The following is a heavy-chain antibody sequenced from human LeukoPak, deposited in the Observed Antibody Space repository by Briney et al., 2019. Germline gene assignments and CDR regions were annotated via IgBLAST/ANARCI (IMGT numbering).Heavy chain of an antibody. J-gene: IGHJ4*02. D-gene: IGHD2-15*01. V-gene: IGHV4-34*01. CDR1: GGSFSGYY. CDR3: ARQGGSPDSDY. CDR2: INHSGST. Sequence: PSETLSLTCAVYGGSFSGYYWSRIRQPPGKGLEWIGEINHSGSTNYNPSLKSRVTISVDTSKNQFSLKLSSVTAADTAVYCCARQGGSPDSDYWGQGTLVTVSS.